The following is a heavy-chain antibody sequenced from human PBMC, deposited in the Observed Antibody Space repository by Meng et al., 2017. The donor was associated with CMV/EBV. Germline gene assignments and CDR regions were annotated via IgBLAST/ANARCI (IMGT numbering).Heavy chain of an antibody. CDR3: ARDKTGVVGLFDY. Sequence: GGSLRLSCAASGFTFSSYSMNWVRQAPGKWLEWVSSISSSSSYIYYADSVKGRFTISRDNAKNSLYLQMNSLRAEDTAVYYCARDKTGVVGLFDYWGQGTLVTVSS. CDR2: ISSSSSYI. V-gene: IGHV3-21*01. CDR1: GFTFSSYS. J-gene: IGHJ4*02. D-gene: IGHD2-15*01.